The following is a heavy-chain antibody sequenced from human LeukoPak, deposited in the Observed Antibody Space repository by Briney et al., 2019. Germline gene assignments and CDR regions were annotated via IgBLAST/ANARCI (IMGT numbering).Heavy chain of an antibody. CDR2: IIPILGIA. V-gene: IGHV1-69*04. Sequence: SVKVSCKASGGTFSSYAINWVRQAPGQGLEWMGRIIPILGIANYAQKFRGRVTITADKSTSTAYMELSSLRSEDTAVYYCARVFDFGDNGDDAFDTWGQGTLVTVSS. CDR3: ARVFDFGDNGDDAFDT. D-gene: IGHD4-17*01. J-gene: IGHJ3*02. CDR1: GGTFSSYA.